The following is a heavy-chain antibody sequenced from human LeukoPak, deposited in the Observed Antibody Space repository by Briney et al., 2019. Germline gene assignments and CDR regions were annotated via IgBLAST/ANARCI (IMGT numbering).Heavy chain of an antibody. CDR3: ARVRGIAAAEAFDI. J-gene: IGHJ3*02. D-gene: IGHD6-13*01. CDR2: MNTNNGNT. CDR1: GYTFTNYD. V-gene: IGHV1-8*01. Sequence: ASVKVSCKSSGYTFTNYDINWVRQATGQGLEWMGWMNTNNGNTDYAQKFQGRVTTTRNTSISTAYMELSSLRSEDTAVYYCARVRGIAAAEAFDIWGQGTMVTVSS.